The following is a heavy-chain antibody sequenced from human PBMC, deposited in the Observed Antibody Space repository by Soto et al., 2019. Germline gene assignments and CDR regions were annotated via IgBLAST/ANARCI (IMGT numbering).Heavy chain of an antibody. Sequence: QVQLVQSGAEVKKPGSSVKVSCKASGGTFSSYVIGWVRQAPGQGLEWMGGIISIFGTTHYAQRFQGRVTITADESPSTANMELSSPRSEDTAVYYCATPLAYAMRGWDGLDVWGQGTTVTVSS. CDR2: IISIFGTT. J-gene: IGHJ6*02. CDR1: GGTFSSYV. V-gene: IGHV1-69*01. D-gene: IGHD2-8*01. CDR3: ATPLAYAMRGWDGLDV.